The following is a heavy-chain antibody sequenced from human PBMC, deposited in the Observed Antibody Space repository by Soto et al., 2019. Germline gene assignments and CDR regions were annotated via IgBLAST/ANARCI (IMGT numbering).Heavy chain of an antibody. D-gene: IGHD3-9*01. Sequence: SVKVSCKASGYTFTTYYMHWVRQAPGQGLEWMGGIIPIFGTANSAQKFQGRVTITADKSTSTAYMELCSLRSEDTAVYYCARSGEGYNEILTGYYRGSWFDPWGQGTLVTVSS. V-gene: IGHV1-69*06. CDR2: IIPIFGTA. CDR1: GYTFTTYY. J-gene: IGHJ5*02. CDR3: ARSGEGYNEILTGYYRGSWFDP.